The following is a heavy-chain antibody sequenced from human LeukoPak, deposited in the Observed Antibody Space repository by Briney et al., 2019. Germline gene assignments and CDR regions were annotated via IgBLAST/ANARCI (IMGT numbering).Heavy chain of an antibody. J-gene: IGHJ6*03. D-gene: IGHD6-13*01. V-gene: IGHV3-48*03. CDR1: GFTFSSYE. CDR2: ISTSGGTK. CDR3: ARDATTAVGWVYMDV. Sequence: GGSLRLSCAASGFTFSSYEMNWVRQAPGRGLEWLSHISTSGGTKYYADSVKGRFTISRDNAENSVYLQMSGLTAEDTGLYYCARDATTAVGWVYMDVWGKGTTVTISS.